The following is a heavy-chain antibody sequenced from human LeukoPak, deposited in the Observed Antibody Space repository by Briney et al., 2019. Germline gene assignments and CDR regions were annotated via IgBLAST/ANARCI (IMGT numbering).Heavy chain of an antibody. J-gene: IGHJ6*03. V-gene: IGHV3-66*01. CDR3: AREVEYYDILTGDYYYMDV. CDR1: GFTFSSYG. Sequence: GGSLRLSCAASGFTFSSYGMSWVRQAPGKGLEWVSVIYSGGSTYYADSVKGRFTISRDNSKNTLYLQMDSLRAEDTAVYYCAREVEYYDILTGDYYYMDVWGKGTTVTISS. D-gene: IGHD3-9*01. CDR2: IYSGGST.